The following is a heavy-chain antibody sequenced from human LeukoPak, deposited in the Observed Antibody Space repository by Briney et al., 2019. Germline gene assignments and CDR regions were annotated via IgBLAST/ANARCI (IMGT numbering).Heavy chain of an antibody. D-gene: IGHD5-18*01. CDR2: IYPGDSRT. CDR1: GYSFSSYW. J-gene: IGHJ3*01. Sequence: GESLKISCKGSGYSFSSYWIGWVRQMPGKGLEWMGIIYPGDSRTTYSPSFQGQVTISADKSINTAYLQWSSLRASDTAMYYCARRRSQELWLHSDALDFWGQGTKVTVSS. V-gene: IGHV5-51*01. CDR3: ARRRSQELWLHSDALDF.